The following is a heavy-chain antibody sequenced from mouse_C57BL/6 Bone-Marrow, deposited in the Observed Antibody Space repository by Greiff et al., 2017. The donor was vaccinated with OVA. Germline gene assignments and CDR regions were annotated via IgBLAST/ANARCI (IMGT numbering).Heavy chain of an antibody. V-gene: IGHV5-16*01. Sequence: DVHLVESEGGLVQPGSSMKLSCTASGFTFSDYYMAWVRQVPEKGLEWVANINYDGSSTYYLDSLKSRFIISRDNAKNILYLQMSSLKSEDTATYYCARDSDGYSDAMDYWGQGTSVTVSS. CDR3: ARDSDGYSDAMDY. D-gene: IGHD2-3*01. CDR2: INYDGSST. CDR1: GFTFSDYY. J-gene: IGHJ4*01.